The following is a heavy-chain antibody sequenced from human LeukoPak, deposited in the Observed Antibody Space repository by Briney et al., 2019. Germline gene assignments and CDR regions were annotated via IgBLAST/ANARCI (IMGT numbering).Heavy chain of an antibody. J-gene: IGHJ2*01. V-gene: IGHV1-46*01. D-gene: IGHD7-27*01. CDR1: GYTFTSYY. CDR2: INPSGGST. Sequence: ASVKVSCKASGYTFTSYYMHWVRQAPGQGLEWMGIINPSGGSTSYAQKFQGRVTMTRDMSTSTVYMELSSLRSEDTAVYYCARDWGSGGGWYFDLWGRGTLSLSPQ. CDR3: ARDWGSGGGWYFDL.